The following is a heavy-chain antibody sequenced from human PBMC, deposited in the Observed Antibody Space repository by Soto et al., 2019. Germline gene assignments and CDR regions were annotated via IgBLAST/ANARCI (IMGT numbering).Heavy chain of an antibody. CDR1: GFTFEDSA. J-gene: IGHJ5*02. V-gene: IGHV3-9*01. Sequence: GGSLSLSCAAFGFTFEDSAMHWIRQTPGKGLEWVAGINWNSGSVGYAESVKGRFTISRDNANNSLYLEMDSLRTEDTALYYCAKGRGTLAVVSNWFDPWGQGTLVTVSS. CDR3: AKGRGTLAVVSNWFDP. CDR2: INWNSGSV. D-gene: IGHD6-19*01.